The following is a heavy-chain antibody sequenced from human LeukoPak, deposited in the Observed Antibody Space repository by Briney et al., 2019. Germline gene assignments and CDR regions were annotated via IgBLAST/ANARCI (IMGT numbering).Heavy chain of an antibody. J-gene: IGHJ4*02. CDR2: INHSGST. CDR1: GGSFSGYY. V-gene: IGHV4-34*01. D-gene: IGHD3-16*02. Sequence: SETLSLTCAVYGGSFSGYYWSWIRQPPRKGLEWIGEINHSGSTNYNPSLKSRVTISVDTSKNQFSLKLSSVTAADTGVYYCARTNYDYVWGSYRQTHFDYWGQGTLVTASS. CDR3: ARTNYDYVWGSYRQTHFDY.